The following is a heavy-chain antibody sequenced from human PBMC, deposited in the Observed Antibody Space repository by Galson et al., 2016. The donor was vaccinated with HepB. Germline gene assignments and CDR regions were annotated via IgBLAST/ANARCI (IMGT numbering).Heavy chain of an antibody. D-gene: IGHD5-24*01. CDR2: ISSSNYK. J-gene: IGHJ4*02. CDR3: ARLDDYTSSYDQ. CDR1: GFTLSGYS. Sequence: SLRLSCAASGFTLSGYSMNWVRQAPGKGLEWVSSISSSNYKYQADSLKGRFTISRDNAKNSLYLQMNSLRAEETAVYYCARLDDYTSSYDQWGRGTLVTVSS. V-gene: IGHV3-21*01.